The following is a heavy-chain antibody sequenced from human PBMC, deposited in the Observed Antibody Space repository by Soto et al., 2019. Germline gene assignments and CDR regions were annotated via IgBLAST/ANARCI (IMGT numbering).Heavy chain of an antibody. V-gene: IGHV3-23*01. J-gene: IGHJ3*02. D-gene: IGHD3-22*01. CDR3: AKDRGMIVVAWAAFDI. CDR2: ISGSGGST. Sequence: GGSLRLSCAASGFTFSSYAMSWVRQAPGKWLEWVSAISGSGGSTYYADSVKSRFTISRDNSKNTLYLQMNSLRAEDTAVYYCAKDRGMIVVAWAAFDIWGQGTMVTVSS. CDR1: GFTFSSYA.